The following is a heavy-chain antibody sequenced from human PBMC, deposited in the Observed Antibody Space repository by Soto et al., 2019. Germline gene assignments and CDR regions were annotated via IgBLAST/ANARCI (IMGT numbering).Heavy chain of an antibody. D-gene: IGHD6-6*01. J-gene: IGHJ4*02. V-gene: IGHV1-8*01. CDR1: GYTFTIHD. CDR3: ARVSSIAARRSYDS. Sequence: ASVKVSCKASGYTFTIHDIHWVRQAPGQGLEWMAGLNPHSGKAAYAQRFQGRLTMTGNASTSTAYMELSGLRSEDTAMYYCARVSSIAARRSYDSWGQGTLVTVSS. CDR2: LNPHSGKA.